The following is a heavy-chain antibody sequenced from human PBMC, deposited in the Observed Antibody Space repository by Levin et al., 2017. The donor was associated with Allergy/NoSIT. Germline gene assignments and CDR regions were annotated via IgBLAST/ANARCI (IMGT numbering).Heavy chain of an antibody. Sequence: GESLKISCAASGFTVSSNYMSWVRQAPGKGLEWVSVIYSGGSTYYADSVKGRFTISRDNSKNTLYLQMNSLRAEDTAVYYCARGYQPLDYWGQGTLVTVSS. CDR2: IYSGGST. CDR1: GFTVSSNY. D-gene: IGHD2-2*01. V-gene: IGHV3-53*01. J-gene: IGHJ4*02. CDR3: ARGYQPLDY.